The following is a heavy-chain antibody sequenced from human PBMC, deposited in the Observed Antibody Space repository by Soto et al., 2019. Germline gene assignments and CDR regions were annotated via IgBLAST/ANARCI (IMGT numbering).Heavy chain of an antibody. CDR2: INHSGST. D-gene: IGHD2-15*01. J-gene: IGHJ4*02. V-gene: IGHV4-34*01. CDR3: ARTYCSGGSCYSALTY. Sequence: PSETLSLTCAVFGGYFSGYYWSWIRQPPGKGLEWIGEINHSGSTNYNPSLKSRVTISVDTSKNQFSLKLSSVTAADTAVYYCARTYCSGGSCYSALTYWGQGTLVTVSS. CDR1: GGYFSGYY.